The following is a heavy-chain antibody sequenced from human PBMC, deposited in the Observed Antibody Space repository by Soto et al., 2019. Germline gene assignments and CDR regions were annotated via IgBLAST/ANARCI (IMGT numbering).Heavy chain of an antibody. CDR3: ARSGYSSSRYYYYYMDV. J-gene: IGHJ6*03. V-gene: IGHV3-66*01. CDR1: GFTVSSNY. Sequence: GGSLRLSCAASGFTVSSNYMSWVRQAPGKGLEWVSVIYSDGNTYYADSVKGRFSISRDNSKSTLYLQMNSLRAEDTAVYYCARSGYSSSRYYYYYMDVWGKGTTVTVSS. CDR2: IYSDGNT. D-gene: IGHD6-13*01.